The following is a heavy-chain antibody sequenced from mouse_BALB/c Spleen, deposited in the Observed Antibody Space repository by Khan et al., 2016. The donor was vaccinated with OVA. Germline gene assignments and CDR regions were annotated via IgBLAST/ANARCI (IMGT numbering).Heavy chain of an antibody. CDR3: ASHLTGSFAN. CDR1: GFTFSSYS. CDR2: ISSDGVYT. V-gene: IGHV5-6*01. Sequence: EVELVESGGDLVKPGGSLKLSCAASGFTFSSYSMSWVRQTLDKRLEWVATISSDGVYTYFPDSVKGRFIISRDNAKNTLNLQMSSRKSEDTALSYCASHLTGSFANWGQGTLVTVSA. J-gene: IGHJ3*01.